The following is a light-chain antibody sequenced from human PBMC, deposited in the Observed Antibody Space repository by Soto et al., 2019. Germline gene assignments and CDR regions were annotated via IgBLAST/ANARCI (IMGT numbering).Light chain of an antibody. CDR1: QTIDSY. CDR3: QQTRSGIT. J-gene: IGKJ5*01. CDR2: AAS. Sequence: DIQLTQCPPSLSATVGYRVTITCRASQTIDSYLNWFQQKPGMAPKLLIYAASKLQSGVPSRFRGSGSGTDFTLTIDTLQPDDFASYYCQQTRSGITFGQGTRLEIK. V-gene: IGKV1-39*01.